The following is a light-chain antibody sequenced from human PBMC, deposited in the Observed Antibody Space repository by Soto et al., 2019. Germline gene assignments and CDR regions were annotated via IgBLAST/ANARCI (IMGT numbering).Light chain of an antibody. CDR2: RAS. CDR3: LQYHNLWA. J-gene: IGKJ1*01. Sequence: ILMTQSPATVSVSPGESATLSCRASQTIYYNVAWYQHRPGQAPRLLIYRASTRAPGVPARFSGSGSGTEVTLTISSLQPEDFTVYSCLQYHNLWAFGQGTKVEI. CDR1: QTIYYN. V-gene: IGKV3-15*01.